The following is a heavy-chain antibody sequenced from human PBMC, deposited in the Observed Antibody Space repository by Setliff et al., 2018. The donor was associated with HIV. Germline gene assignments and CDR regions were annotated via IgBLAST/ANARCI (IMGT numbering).Heavy chain of an antibody. V-gene: IGHV4-59*11. CDR1: GGSIRSHY. D-gene: IGHD1-26*01. J-gene: IGHJ3*02. CDR2: IYYSGST. Sequence: PSETLSLTCTVSGGSIRSHYWSWIRQPPGKRLEWIGYIYYSGSTYSNPSLESRVSISIETSKNQFSLKVSSVTAADTAVYYCARYGHGAGATALDAFDIWGQGTMVTVSS. CDR3: ARYGHGAGATALDAFDI.